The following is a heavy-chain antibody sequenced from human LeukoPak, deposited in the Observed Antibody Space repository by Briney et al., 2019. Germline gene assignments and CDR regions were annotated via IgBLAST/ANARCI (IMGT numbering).Heavy chain of an antibody. J-gene: IGHJ6*03. CDR2: INPNSGGT. V-gene: IGHV1-2*06. D-gene: IGHD3-3*01. CDR1: GYTFTGYY. Sequence: ASVKVSCKASGYTFTGYYMHWVRQAPGQGLEWMGRINPNSGGTNYAQKFQGRVTMTRDTSISTAYMELSRLRSDDTAVYYCARDIPYFGVVPYYYYYMDVWGKGTTVTVSS. CDR3: ARDIPYFGVVPYYYYYMDV.